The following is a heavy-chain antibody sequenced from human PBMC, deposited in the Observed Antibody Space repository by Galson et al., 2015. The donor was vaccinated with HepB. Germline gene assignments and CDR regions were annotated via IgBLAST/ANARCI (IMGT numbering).Heavy chain of an antibody. V-gene: IGHV3-30*18. CDR3: AKFWRPGDQFDY. CDR2: ISYDGSNK. Sequence: SLRLSCAASGFTFSSYGMHWVRQAPGKGLEWVAVISYDGSNKYYADSVKGRFTISRDNSKNTLYLQMNSLRAEDTAVYYCAKFWRPGDQFDYWGQGTLVTVSS. CDR1: GFTFSSYG. J-gene: IGHJ4*02.